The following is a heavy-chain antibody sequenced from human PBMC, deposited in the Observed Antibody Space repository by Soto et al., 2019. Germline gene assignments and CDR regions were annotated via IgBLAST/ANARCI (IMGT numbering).Heavy chain of an antibody. CDR2: INHSGST. CDR3: ARGRDNAFDI. D-gene: IGHD3-9*01. Sequence: SETLSLTCAVYGGSFSGYYWSWIRQPPGKGLEWIGEINHSGSTNYNPSLKSRVTISVDTSKNQFSLKLSSVTAADTAVYYCARGRDNAFDIWGQGTTVTVSS. J-gene: IGHJ3*02. V-gene: IGHV4-34*01. CDR1: GGSFSGYY.